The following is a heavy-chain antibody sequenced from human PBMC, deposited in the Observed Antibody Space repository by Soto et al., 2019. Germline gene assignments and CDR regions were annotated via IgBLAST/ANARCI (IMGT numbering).Heavy chain of an antibody. Sequence: QVHLVQSGAEVKKPGASLRVSCKASGYTLTDYYIHWVRQAPGQGLEYMGRINPNTGGTKYAEKFQGRVTMTRYTSISTVYMELNYLRSGDTAVYFCARSEAVTVFGVSNYYYGMDVWGQGTTVTVSS. J-gene: IGHJ6*02. D-gene: IGHD3-3*01. CDR3: ARSEAVTVFGVSNYYYGMDV. CDR1: GYTLTDYY. V-gene: IGHV1-2*06. CDR2: INPNTGGT.